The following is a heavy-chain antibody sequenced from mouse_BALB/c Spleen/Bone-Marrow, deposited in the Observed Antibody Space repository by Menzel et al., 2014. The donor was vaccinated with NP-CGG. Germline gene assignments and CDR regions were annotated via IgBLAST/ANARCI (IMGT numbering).Heavy chain of an antibody. J-gene: IGHJ2*01. CDR1: GYTFTSSV. V-gene: IGHV1-14*01. Sequence: SGPELVKPGASVKMSCKASGYTFTSSVTHWVEQKPGQGLKWIGYINPYNDGPKYNERFRGRATLTSDRSSSTAYMELSSLTSEDSAVYYCAREVVATDYFDYWGQGTTLTVSS. D-gene: IGHD1-1*01. CDR3: AREVVATDYFDY. CDR2: INPYNDGP.